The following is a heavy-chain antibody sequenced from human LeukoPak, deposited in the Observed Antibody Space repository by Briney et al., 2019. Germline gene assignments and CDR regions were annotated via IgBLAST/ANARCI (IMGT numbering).Heavy chain of an antibody. J-gene: IGHJ6*02. CDR3: AKGGYSSDYGMDV. CDR2: ISGSGGST. Sequence: GGSLRLSCAASGFTFSSYAMSWVRQAPGKGLELVSAISGSGGSTYYADSVKGRFTISRDNSKNTLYLQMNSLRAEDTAVYYCAKGGYSSDYGMDVWGQGTTVTVSS. CDR1: GFTFSSYA. V-gene: IGHV3-23*01. D-gene: IGHD6-19*01.